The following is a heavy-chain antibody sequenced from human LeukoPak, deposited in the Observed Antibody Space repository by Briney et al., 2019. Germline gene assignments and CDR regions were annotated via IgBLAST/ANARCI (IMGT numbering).Heavy chain of an antibody. CDR3: ARGIAVAGWVDY. Sequence: GGSLRLSCAASGFTFSSYSMNWVRQAPGKGLEWVSSISSSSSYIYYADSVKGRFTISRDNAKNSLYLQMNSLRAEDTAVYYCARGIAVAGWVDYWGQGTLVTVSS. CDR2: ISSSSSYI. CDR1: GFTFSSYS. D-gene: IGHD6-19*01. J-gene: IGHJ4*02. V-gene: IGHV3-21*01.